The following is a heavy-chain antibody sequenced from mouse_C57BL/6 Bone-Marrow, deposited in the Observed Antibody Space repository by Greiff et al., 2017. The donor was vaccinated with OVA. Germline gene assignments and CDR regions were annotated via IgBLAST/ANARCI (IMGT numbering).Heavy chain of an antibody. CDR3: ARSSYCPFAY. V-gene: IGHV1-64*01. J-gene: IGHJ3*01. Sequence: VKLQQPGAELVKPGASVKLSCKASGYTFTSYWMHWVKQRPGQGLEWIGMIHPNSGSTNYNEKFKSKATLTVDKSSSTAYMQLSSLTSEDSAVYYCARSSYCPFAYWGQGTLVTVSA. CDR1: GYTFTSYW. D-gene: IGHD2-10*01. CDR2: IHPNSGST.